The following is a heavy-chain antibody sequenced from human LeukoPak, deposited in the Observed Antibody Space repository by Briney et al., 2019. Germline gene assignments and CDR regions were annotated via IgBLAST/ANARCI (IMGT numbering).Heavy chain of an antibody. CDR1: GFTFDDYA. V-gene: IGHV3-23*05. CDR2: VHGSGSST. D-gene: IGHD3-22*01. CDR3: AKGGDSSGSHSYYFDC. Sequence: PGGSLRLSCAASGFTFDDYAMHWVRQAPGKGLEWVSVVHGSGSSTYYADSVKGRFTISRDNSKNMLYLQMNSLRAEDTAVYYCAKGGDSSGSHSYYFDCWGQGTLVTVSS. J-gene: IGHJ4*02.